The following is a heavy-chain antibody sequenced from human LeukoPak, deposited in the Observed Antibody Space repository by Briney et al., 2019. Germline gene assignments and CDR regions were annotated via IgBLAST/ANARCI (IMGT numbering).Heavy chain of an antibody. V-gene: IGHV3-53*01. CDR1: GFTVSNNY. D-gene: IGHD3-3*01. J-gene: IGHJ4*02. CDR2: LYSGGNT. Sequence: GGSLRLSCAASGFTVSNNYMSWVRQAPGKGLEWVSVLYSGGNTYYTDSVKGRFAISRDYSRNTVYLQMNSLRAEDTAVYYCARERQNKDFWSGGDYWGQGTLVTVSS. CDR3: ARERQNKDFWSGGDY.